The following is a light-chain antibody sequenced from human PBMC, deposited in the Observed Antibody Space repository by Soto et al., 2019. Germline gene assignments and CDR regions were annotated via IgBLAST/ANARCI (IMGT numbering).Light chain of an antibody. CDR2: GAS. J-gene: IGKJ4*01. CDR1: QSVSSSY. CDR3: QQYGSSPRPT. Sequence: EIVLTQSPGTLSLSPGERATLSCRASQSVSSSYLAWYQQKPGQAPRLLIYGASSRVTGIPDRFSGSGSGTDFTLTISRLEPEDFAVYYGQQYGSSPRPTFGGGTKVESK. V-gene: IGKV3-20*01.